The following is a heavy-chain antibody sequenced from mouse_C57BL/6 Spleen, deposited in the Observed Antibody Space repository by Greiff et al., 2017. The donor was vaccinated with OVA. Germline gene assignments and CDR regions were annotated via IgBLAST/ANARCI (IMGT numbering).Heavy chain of an antibody. J-gene: IGHJ2*01. CDR3: ARHEGGDWEEVYYFDY. D-gene: IGHD4-1*01. CDR1: GYTFTEYT. CDR2: FYPGSGSI. Sequence: VQLQQSGAELVKPGASVKLSCKASGYTFTEYTIHWVKQRSGQGLEWIGWFYPGSGSIKYNEKFKDKATLTADKSSSTVYMELSRLTSEDSAVYFCARHEGGDWEEVYYFDYWGQGTTLTVSS. V-gene: IGHV1-62-2*01.